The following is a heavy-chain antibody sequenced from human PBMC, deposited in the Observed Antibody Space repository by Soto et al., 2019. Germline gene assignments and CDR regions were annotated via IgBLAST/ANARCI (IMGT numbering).Heavy chain of an antibody. V-gene: IGHV3-23*01. CDR3: AKNYGQGWNYLHPFDY. Sequence: EVQLLESGGGLVQPGGSLRISCAASGFTFSSYAMSWVRQAPGKGLEWVSAISGSGGSTYYADSVKGRFTISRDNSKNTLYLQMNILRAEATAVYYCAKNYGQGWNYLHPFDYGSQGTLVTVSS. CDR2: ISGSGGST. CDR1: GFTFSSYA. D-gene: IGHD1-7*01. J-gene: IGHJ4*02.